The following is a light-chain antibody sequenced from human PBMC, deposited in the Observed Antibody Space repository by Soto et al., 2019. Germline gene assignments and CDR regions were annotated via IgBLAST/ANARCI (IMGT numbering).Light chain of an antibody. V-gene: IGLV1-47*01. CDR3: AAWDDSLSGVV. CDR2: RNN. Sequence: QTVVTQPPSASGTPGQRVTISCSGSSSNIVSNSVYWYQQLPGTAPKLLIYRNNQRPSGVPDRFSGSKSGTSASLAISGLRSEDEANYYCAAWDDSLSGVVFGGGTKLTVL. CDR1: SSNIVSNS. J-gene: IGLJ3*02.